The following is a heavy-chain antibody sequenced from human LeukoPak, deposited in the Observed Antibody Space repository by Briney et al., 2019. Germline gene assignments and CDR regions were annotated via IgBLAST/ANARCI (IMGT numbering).Heavy chain of an antibody. D-gene: IGHD2-8*01. CDR2: INHSGST. J-gene: IGHJ4*02. V-gene: IGHV4-34*01. CDR1: GGSFSGYY. Sequence: PSETLSLTCAVYGGSFSGYYWSWIRQPPGKGLERIGEINHSGSTNYNPSLKSRVTISVDTSKNQFSLKLSSVTAADTAVYYCARGLYNCTNGVCYFDCWGQGTLVTVSS. CDR3: ARGLYNCTNGVCYFDC.